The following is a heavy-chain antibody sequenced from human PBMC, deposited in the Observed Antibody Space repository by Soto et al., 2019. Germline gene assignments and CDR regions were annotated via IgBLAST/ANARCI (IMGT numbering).Heavy chain of an antibody. D-gene: IGHD3-3*01. J-gene: IGHJ4*02. CDR1: GGSINSGGYY. Sequence: TLSLTCTVSGGSINSGGYYWSWIRQHPGKGLEWIGYIYYSGSTYYNPSLKSRVTISVDTSKNQFSLKLTSVTAADTAVYFCARAQTIFGIITVFDYWGQGTLVTVSS. CDR2: IYYSGST. V-gene: IGHV4-31*03. CDR3: ARAQTIFGIITVFDY.